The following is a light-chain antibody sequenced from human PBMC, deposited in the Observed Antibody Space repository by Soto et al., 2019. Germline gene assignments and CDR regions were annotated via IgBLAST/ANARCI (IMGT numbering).Light chain of an antibody. CDR1: QSVSSN. V-gene: IGKV3-20*01. Sequence: ELMMSKSPATQSVSPGERATLFCRASQSVSSNLAWYQQKPGQAPRLLIYDASSRATGIPDRFSGGGSGTDFTLTISRLEPEDFAVYYCQQFSSYPLTFGGGTKVDI. CDR2: DAS. CDR3: QQFSSYPLT. J-gene: IGKJ4*01.